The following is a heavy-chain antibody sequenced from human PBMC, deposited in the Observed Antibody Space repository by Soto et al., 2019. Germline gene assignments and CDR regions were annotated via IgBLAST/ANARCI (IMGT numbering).Heavy chain of an antibody. CDR3: ARVLGYYDILPGYYPMDV. D-gene: IGHD3-9*01. CDR2: IYSGGST. CDR1: GFTVSSNY. Sequence: EVQLVETGGGLIQPGGSLRLSCAASGFTVSSNYMSWVRQAPGKGLEWVSVIYSGGSTYYADSVKGRFTISRDNSKNTRYLQMNSLRAEDTAVYYCARVLGYYDILPGYYPMDVWGQGTTVTVSS. J-gene: IGHJ6*02. V-gene: IGHV3-53*02.